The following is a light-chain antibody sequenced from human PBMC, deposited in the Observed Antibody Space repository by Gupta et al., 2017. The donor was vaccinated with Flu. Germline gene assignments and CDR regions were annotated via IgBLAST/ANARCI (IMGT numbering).Light chain of an antibody. J-gene: IGKJ4*01. V-gene: IGKV1-39*01. CDR3: QQSYSLPLT. CDR1: QSIRNY. CDR2: GAS. Sequence: DIQITQSLPSLCASVGDRVTITCRASQSIRNYLNWYQQKPGKAPKVLISGASSLQVGVPPRFSGSGSGTDFVLTISSLQREDLATYYCQQSYSLPLTFGGGTKVEI.